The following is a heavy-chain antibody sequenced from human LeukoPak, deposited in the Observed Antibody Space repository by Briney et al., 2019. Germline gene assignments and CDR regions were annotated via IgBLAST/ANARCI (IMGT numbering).Heavy chain of an antibody. J-gene: IGHJ4*02. CDR3: ARDLAMYSPDLDY. CDR1: GYTFTDYY. V-gene: IGHV1-2*02. Sequence: ASVKVSCKASGYTFTDYYLHWVRQAPGHGLEWMGWINPKIADTKYAQNFQGRVTMTRDTSINTAYMEVSRLRSDDTAVFYCARDLAMYSPDLDYWGQGTLVTVSS. CDR2: INPKIADT. D-gene: IGHD1-26*01.